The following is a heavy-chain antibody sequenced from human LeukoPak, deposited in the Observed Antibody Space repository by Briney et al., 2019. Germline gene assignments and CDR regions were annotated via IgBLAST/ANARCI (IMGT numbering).Heavy chain of an antibody. CDR2: IQQDGGEK. Sequence: QPGGSLRLSCAASGFTFSNYWMTWVRQAPGKGLEWVANIQQDGGEKCYVDSVKGRFTISRDNAKNSLYLQMNSLRAEDTAVYYCARDFGWYYYDSSGYTNDMGAFDIWGQGTMVTVSS. J-gene: IGHJ3*02. D-gene: IGHD3-22*01. V-gene: IGHV3-7*01. CDR3: ARDFGWYYYDSSGYTNDMGAFDI. CDR1: GFTFSNYW.